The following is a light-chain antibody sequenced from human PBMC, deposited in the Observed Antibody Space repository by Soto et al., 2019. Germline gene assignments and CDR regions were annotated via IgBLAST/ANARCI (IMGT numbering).Light chain of an antibody. V-gene: IGKV1-6*01. Sequence: GDRVTITCRASQGIRNDLGWYQQKPGKAPELLIYAASSLQSGVPSRFSGSGSGTDFTLTISSLQPEDFATYYCLQDYNYPRTFGQGTKVDIK. J-gene: IGKJ1*01. CDR3: LQDYNYPRT. CDR2: AAS. CDR1: QGIRND.